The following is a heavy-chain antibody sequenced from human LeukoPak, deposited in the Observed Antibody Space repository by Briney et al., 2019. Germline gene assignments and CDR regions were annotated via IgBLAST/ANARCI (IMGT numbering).Heavy chain of an antibody. CDR1: DGSINDFY. J-gene: IGHJ5*02. CDR3: AREPSGAAARPFAP. CDR2: IYTSGST. Sequence: SETLSLTCTVSDGSINDFYWSWIRQPAGKGLEWIGRIYTSGSTNYNPSLKSRVTMSVDTSKNQFSLKLSSVTAADTAVYYCAREPSGAAARPFAPGGKETLVTVSS. D-gene: IGHD6-25*01. V-gene: IGHV4-4*07.